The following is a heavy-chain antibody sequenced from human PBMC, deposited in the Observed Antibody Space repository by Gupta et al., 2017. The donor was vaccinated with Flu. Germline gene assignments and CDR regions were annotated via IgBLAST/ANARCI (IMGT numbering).Heavy chain of an antibody. Sequence: QVLLVESGGGVVQPGTSLRLSCAASGFSFGSYCMHWVRQAPGKGRDRVGIKWYDGRNKDYADSVKGRFTISRDNSKNTLYLQMNSLRAEDTAVYYCARGGQYQLSRENYWGQGTLVTVSS. CDR3: ARGGQYQLSRENY. CDR1: GFSFGSYC. J-gene: IGHJ4*01. V-gene: IGHV3-33*01. CDR2: KWYDGRNK. D-gene: IGHD2-2*01.